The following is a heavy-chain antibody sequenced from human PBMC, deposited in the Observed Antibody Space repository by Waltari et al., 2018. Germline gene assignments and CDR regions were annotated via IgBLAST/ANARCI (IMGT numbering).Heavy chain of an antibody. CDR3: ARGKSGSDYDYYYGMDV. D-gene: IGHD3-10*01. J-gene: IGHJ6*02. CDR1: GGSFSGYY. Sequence: QVQLQQWGAGLLKPSETLSLTCAVYGGSFSGYYWSWIRQPPGKGLEWIGEINHSGSTNYNTTLKIRVTMSVDTSKNQFSLKLSSVTAADTAVDYCARGKSGSDYDYYYGMDVWGQGTTVTVSS. CDR2: INHSGST. V-gene: IGHV4-34*01.